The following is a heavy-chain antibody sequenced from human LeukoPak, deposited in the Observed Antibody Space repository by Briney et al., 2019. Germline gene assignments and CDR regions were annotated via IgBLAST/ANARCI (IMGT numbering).Heavy chain of an antibody. J-gene: IGHJ4*02. Sequence: PSETLSLTCTVSGGSISSCYWSWIRQPPGKGLEWIGYIYYSGSTNYNPSLKSRVTISVDTSKNQFSLKLSSMTAADTAVYYCARELSYSSGWSQFDYWGQGTLVTVSS. CDR2: IYYSGST. CDR1: GGSISSCY. CDR3: ARELSYSSGWSQFDY. D-gene: IGHD6-19*01. V-gene: IGHV4-59*01.